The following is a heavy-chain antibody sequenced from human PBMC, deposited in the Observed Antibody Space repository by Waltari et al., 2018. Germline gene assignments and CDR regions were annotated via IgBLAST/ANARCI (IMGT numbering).Heavy chain of an antibody. V-gene: IGHV5-51*01. CDR3: ARDLNWELLPVRYFDY. J-gene: IGHJ4*02. Sequence: EVQLVQSGAEVKKPGESLKISCKGSGYSFTSYWIGWVRQLPGKGLEWMGIIYPGESETRYSPSCQGQVTISADKSSSTAYLEWSSLKASDTAMYYCARDLNWELLPVRYFDYWGQGTLVTVSS. CDR1: GYSFTSYW. CDR2: IYPGESET. D-gene: IGHD1-26*01.